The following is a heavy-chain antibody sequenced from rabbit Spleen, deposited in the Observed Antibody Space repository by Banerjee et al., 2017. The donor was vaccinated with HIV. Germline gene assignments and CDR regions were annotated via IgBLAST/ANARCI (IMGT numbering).Heavy chain of an antibody. V-gene: IGHV1S45*01. J-gene: IGHJ6*01. D-gene: IGHD8-1*01. Sequence: QEQLVESGGGLVKPEGSLKLSCTASGFSFSNKAVMCWVRQAPGKGLEWIACINAITGKAVYATWAKGRSTFSKTSSTTVTLQMTSLTAADTATYFCARDAGTSFSTYGMDLWGPGTLVTVS. CDR3: ARDAGTSFSTYGMDL. CDR2: INAITGKA. CDR1: GFSFSNKAV.